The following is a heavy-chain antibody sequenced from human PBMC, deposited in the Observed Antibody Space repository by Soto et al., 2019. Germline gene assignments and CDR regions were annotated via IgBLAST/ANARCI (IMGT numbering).Heavy chain of an antibody. D-gene: IGHD1-1*01. Sequence: EMQLLESGGGLVQPGGSLRLSCATSGFTFSHFAMSWVRQAPGKGLEWVPSFGGGDDDRFYSDSVKGRFTITRDNCKNIVYLQMHSLIAEDTALYFCAKDREDHNSVWDAFDVWGQWTVGTVSS. V-gene: IGHV3-23*01. CDR1: GFTFSHFA. J-gene: IGHJ3*01. CDR3: AKDREDHNSVWDAFDV. CDR2: FGGGDDDR.